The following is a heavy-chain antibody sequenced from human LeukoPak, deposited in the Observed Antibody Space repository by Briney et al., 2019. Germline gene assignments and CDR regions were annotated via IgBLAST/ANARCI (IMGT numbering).Heavy chain of an antibody. CDR1: GGSISSGSYY. D-gene: IGHD6-13*01. CDR3: AVSSSSYRYYFDY. J-gene: IGHJ4*02. CDR2: IYTSGST. Sequence: SQTLSLTCTVSGGSISSGSYYWSWIRQPAGKGLEWIGRIYTSGSTNYNPSLKRRVTISVDTSKNQFSLKLSSVTAADTAVYYCAVSSSSYRYYFDYWGQGTLVTVSS. V-gene: IGHV4-61*02.